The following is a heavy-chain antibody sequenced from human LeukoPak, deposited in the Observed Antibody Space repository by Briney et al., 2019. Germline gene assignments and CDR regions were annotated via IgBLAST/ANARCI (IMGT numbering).Heavy chain of an antibody. Sequence: PSETLSLTCTVSGGSINSYYRSWVRQSPGQGLEWLGYIFYSGSTKYNPSLESRVTMSVDTSKNQFSLKLTSVTAADTAVYFCARSTGSYTKFDFWGQGTLVTVSS. CDR2: IFYSGST. CDR3: ARSTGSYTKFDF. J-gene: IGHJ4*02. D-gene: IGHD1-26*01. CDR1: GGSINSYY. V-gene: IGHV4-59*01.